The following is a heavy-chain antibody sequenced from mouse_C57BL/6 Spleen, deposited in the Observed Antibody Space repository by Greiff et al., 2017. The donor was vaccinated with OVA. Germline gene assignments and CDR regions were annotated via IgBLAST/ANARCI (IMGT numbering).Heavy chain of an antibody. CDR2: INPNNGGT. CDR1: GYTFTDYY. J-gene: IGHJ2*01. Sequence: EVQLQQSGPELVKPGASVKISCKASGYTFTDYYMNWVKQSHGKSLEWIGDINPNNGGTSYNQKFKGKATLTVDKSSSTAYMELRSLTSEDSAVYYCARSLPLDYWGQGTTLTVSS. CDR3: ARSLPLDY. V-gene: IGHV1-26*01.